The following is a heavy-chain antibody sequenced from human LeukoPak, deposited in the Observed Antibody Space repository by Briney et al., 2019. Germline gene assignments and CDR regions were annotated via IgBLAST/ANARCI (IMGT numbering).Heavy chain of an antibody. Sequence: QPGGSLRLSCAASGFTFSSYAMHWVRQAPGKGLEWVAVISYNGSNKYYADSVKGRFTISRDNSKNTLYLQMNSLRAEDTAVYYCASDIVGATGYWGQGTLVTVSS. CDR1: GFTFSSYA. J-gene: IGHJ4*02. V-gene: IGHV3-30*01. CDR3: ASDIVGATGY. D-gene: IGHD1-26*01. CDR2: ISYNGSNK.